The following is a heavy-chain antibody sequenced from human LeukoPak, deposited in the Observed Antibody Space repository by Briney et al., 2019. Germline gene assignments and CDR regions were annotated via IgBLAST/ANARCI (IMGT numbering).Heavy chain of an antibody. D-gene: IGHD7-27*01. CDR3: ARLPRLTGDYPVYFDY. Sequence: LETLSLTCTVSGGSISSYYWSWIRQPPGKGLEWIGYIYYSGSTNYNPSLKSRVTISVDTSKNQFSLKLSSVTAADTAVYYCARLPRLTGDYPVYFDYWGQGTLVTVSS. CDR2: IYYSGST. J-gene: IGHJ4*02. CDR1: GGSISSYY. V-gene: IGHV4-59*08.